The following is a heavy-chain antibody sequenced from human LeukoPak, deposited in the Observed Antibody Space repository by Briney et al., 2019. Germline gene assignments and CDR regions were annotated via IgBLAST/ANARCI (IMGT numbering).Heavy chain of an antibody. CDR1: GGSLSGYY. D-gene: IGHD2-2*01. V-gene: IGHV4-34*01. CDR2: VNHSGST. CDR3: AKAGYQLLWGEYFQH. J-gene: IGHJ1*01. Sequence: SETLSLTCAVYGGSLSGYYWSWIRQPPGKGLEWIGEVNHSGSTDSNPSLKSRVTISVDTSKNQFSLKLNSVTAADTAVYYCAKAGYQLLWGEYFQHWGQGTLVTVSS.